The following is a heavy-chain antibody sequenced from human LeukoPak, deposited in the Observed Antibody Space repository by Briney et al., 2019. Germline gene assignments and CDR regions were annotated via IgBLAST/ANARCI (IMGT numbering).Heavy chain of an antibody. V-gene: IGHV4-30-4*01. CDR2: INYRGKT. J-gene: IGHJ4*02. D-gene: IGHD5-12*01. CDR3: AGDDSGYVLSDY. Sequence: SETLSPTCTVTGGSVGSGDYFWSWIRQPPRKGLEWNGYINYRGKTYYNPSLEGRVIMSVDPSKNQFSLNLSSVTAADTAVYYCAGDDSGYVLSDYWGQGTLVTVSS. CDR1: GGSVGSGDYF.